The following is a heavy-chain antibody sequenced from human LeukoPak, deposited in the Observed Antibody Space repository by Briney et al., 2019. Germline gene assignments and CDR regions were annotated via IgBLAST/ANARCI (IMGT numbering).Heavy chain of an antibody. CDR1: GFTLSGYW. J-gene: IGHJ5*02. CDR2: IKSDGSST. CDR3: VRSDWFDP. V-gene: IGHV3-74*03. Sequence: GGSLRLSCAASGFTLSGYWMHWVRQATGKGLVWVSRIKSDGSSTTYADSVKGRFPVSRDNAKNTLYLQMNSLRAEDTAVYYCVRSDWFDPWGQGTLVTVSS.